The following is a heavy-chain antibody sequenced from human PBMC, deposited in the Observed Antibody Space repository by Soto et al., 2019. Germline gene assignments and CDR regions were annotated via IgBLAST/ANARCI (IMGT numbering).Heavy chain of an antibody. CDR2: IKQDGSEK. Sequence: EVQLVESGGGLVQPGGSLRLSCAASGFTFSSYWMSWVRQAPGKGLEWVANIKQDGSEKYYVDSVKGRFTISRDNAKNSXXXXXNTLXXXXXXXXXXXXXXXXXXGWSGFDYWGQGTLVTVSS. CDR1: GFTFSSYW. V-gene: IGHV3-7*01. D-gene: IGHD6-19*01. CDR3: XXXXXXXXGWSGFDY. J-gene: IGHJ4*02.